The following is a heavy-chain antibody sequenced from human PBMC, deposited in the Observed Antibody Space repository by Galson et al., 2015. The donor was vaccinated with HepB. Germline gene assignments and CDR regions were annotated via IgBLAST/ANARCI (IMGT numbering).Heavy chain of an antibody. Sequence: SLRLSCAVSGLTFSDTWMSWVRQAPGKGLEWIGRIKSKIAGGTTDYAAPVKGRFTISRDDSKNTLYLQMNSLRTEDTAVYYCTTNRLQNYYYYSYMDVWGTGTTVTVSS. CDR3: TTNRLQNYYYYSYMDV. V-gene: IGHV3-15*01. D-gene: IGHD4-11*01. J-gene: IGHJ6*03. CDR2: IKSKIAGGTT. CDR1: GLTFSDTW.